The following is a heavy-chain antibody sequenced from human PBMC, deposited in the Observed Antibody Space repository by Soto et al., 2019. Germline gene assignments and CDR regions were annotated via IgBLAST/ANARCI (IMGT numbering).Heavy chain of an antibody. CDR2: IWYDGSNK. V-gene: IGHV3-33*01. CDR1: GFTFSSYG. J-gene: IGHJ4*02. D-gene: IGHD4-17*01. Sequence: GGSLRLSCAASGFTFSSYGMHWVRQAPGKGLEWVAVIWYDGSNKYYADSVKGRFTISRDNSKNTLYLQMNSLRAEDTAVYYCARAFDNGDYVYYFDYWGQGTLVTVSS. CDR3: ARAFDNGDYVYYFDY.